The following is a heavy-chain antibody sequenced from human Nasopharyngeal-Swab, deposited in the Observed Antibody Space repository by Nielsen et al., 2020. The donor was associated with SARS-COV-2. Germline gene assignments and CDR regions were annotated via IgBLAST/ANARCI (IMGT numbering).Heavy chain of an antibody. CDR2: ISGSGDRT. J-gene: IGHJ4*02. CDR3: AKEERSSSWYVTFDY. Sequence: RGSLRLSCAASGFTFSSYAMTWVRQAPGKGLEWVSAISGSGDRTYYAESVRGRFTISRDNSKNALYLQMNSLRAEDTAVYYCAKEERSSSWYVTFDYWGQGTLVTVSS. D-gene: IGHD6-13*01. V-gene: IGHV3-23*01. CDR1: GFTFSSYA.